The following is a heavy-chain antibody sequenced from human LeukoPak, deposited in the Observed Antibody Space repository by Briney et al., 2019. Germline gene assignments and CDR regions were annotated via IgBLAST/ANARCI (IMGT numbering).Heavy chain of an antibody. D-gene: IGHD1-26*01. J-gene: IGHJ4*02. V-gene: IGHV3-66*01. CDR1: GLSVSSNY. CDR3: ARGSAWERGSYDY. CDR2: IYRDGSS. Sequence: GGSLRLSCVASGLSVSSNYMSWVRQAPGKGLEWVSVIYRDGSSYYAESVKGRFTISRDNSKNTLYIQMNSLRVEDTAVYYCARGSAWERGSYDYWGQGTLVTVSS.